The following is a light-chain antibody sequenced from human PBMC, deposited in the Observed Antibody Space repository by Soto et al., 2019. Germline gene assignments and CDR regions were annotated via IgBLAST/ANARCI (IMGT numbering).Light chain of an antibody. V-gene: IGKV3-11*01. Sequence: EIVMTQSPVTLSVSPGERATLSCRTSLSVSVYLDWYQQKPGQAPRLLISDASNRATGIPARFSGSGSGTDFTLPISSLEPEDFAVYYCHQRQYWPPITFGQGTRLEIK. CDR2: DAS. CDR1: LSVSVY. CDR3: HQRQYWPPIT. J-gene: IGKJ5*01.